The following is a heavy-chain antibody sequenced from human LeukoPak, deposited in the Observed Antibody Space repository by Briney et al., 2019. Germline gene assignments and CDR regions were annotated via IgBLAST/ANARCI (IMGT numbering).Heavy chain of an antibody. V-gene: IGHV3-33*01. CDR3: ARDLRDCSSTSCYGRGYYYYGMDV. J-gene: IGHJ6*02. CDR2: IWYDGSNK. D-gene: IGHD2-2*01. Sequence: GGSLRLSCAASGFTFSSYGMHWVRQAPGKGLEWVAVIWYDGSNKYYADSVKGRFTISRDNSKNTLYLQMNSLRAEDTAVYYCARDLRDCSSTSCYGRGYYYYGMDVWGQGTTVTVSS. CDR1: GFTFSSYG.